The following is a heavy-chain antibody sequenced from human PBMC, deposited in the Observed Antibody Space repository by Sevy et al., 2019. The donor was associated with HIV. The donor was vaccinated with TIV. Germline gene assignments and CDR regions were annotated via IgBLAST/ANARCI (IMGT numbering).Heavy chain of an antibody. Sequence: SETLSLTCTVSGGSISSYYWSWIRQPPGKGLEWIGYIYYSGSTNYNPSLKSRFTISVDTSKNQFSLKLSAVTAADMAVYYGAGDKLDWSRSPRGDYYYYGMDVWGQGTTVTVSS. CDR2: IYYSGST. CDR1: GGSISSYY. CDR3: AGDKLDWSRSPRGDYYYYGMDV. V-gene: IGHV4-59*13. D-gene: IGHD3-9*01. J-gene: IGHJ6*02.